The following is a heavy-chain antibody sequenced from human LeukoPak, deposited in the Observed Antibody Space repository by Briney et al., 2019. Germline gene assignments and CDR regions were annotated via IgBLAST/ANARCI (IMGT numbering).Heavy chain of an antibody. CDR1: GFTFSSYA. CDR2: LSGGGDST. Sequence: GGSLRLSCAASGFTFSSYAMSWVRPAPGKGLEWVSALSGGGDSTYYADSVKGRLTISRDNSKNTLYLQMNSLRAEDTAVYYCAKIFNWYGGYFDYWGQGTLVTVSS. CDR3: AKIFNWYGGYFDY. J-gene: IGHJ4*02. V-gene: IGHV3-23*01. D-gene: IGHD4-23*01.